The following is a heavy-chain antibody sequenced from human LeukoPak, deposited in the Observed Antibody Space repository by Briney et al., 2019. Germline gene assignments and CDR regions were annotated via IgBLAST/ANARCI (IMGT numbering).Heavy chain of an antibody. CDR1: GFTFSSYE. D-gene: IGHD6-19*01. Sequence: GGSLRLSCAASGFTFSSYEMNWVRQAPGKGLDWVSYISSSGSTIYYADSVKGRFTISRDNAKNSLYLQMNSLRAEDTAVYYCASKRSSGWYGVYWGQGTLVTVSS. CDR3: ASKRSSGWYGVY. J-gene: IGHJ4*02. CDR2: ISSSGSTI. V-gene: IGHV3-48*03.